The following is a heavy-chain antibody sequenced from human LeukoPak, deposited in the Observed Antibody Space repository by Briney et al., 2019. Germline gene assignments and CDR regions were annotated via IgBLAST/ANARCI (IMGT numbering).Heavy chain of an antibody. CDR1: GYTFTSYG. CDR3: GRRADYYDSSGYYYYFDY. Sequence: ASVKFSCKASGYTFTSYGISWVRQAPGQGLEWMGWISAYNGNTNYAQKLQGRVTMTTDTSTSTAYMELRSLRSDDTAVYYCGRRADYYDSSGYYYYFDYWGQGTLVTVSS. CDR2: ISAYNGNT. J-gene: IGHJ4*02. D-gene: IGHD3-22*01. V-gene: IGHV1-18*01.